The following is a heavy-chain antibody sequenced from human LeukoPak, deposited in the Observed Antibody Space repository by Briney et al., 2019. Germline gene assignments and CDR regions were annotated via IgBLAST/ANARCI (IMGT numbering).Heavy chain of an antibody. CDR1: VYSFTSQD. Sequence: ASVNVSCKTSVYSFTSQDLHWVRQAPGQSLEWVGCINPGNGDTKYSQEFQGRVTITRDTSATTAYMEVSSLKSGDLAVYFCTLYIYWNEGTLVTVSA. D-gene: IGHD2-2*02. V-gene: IGHV1-3*03. CDR3: TLYIY. CDR2: INPGNGDT. J-gene: IGHJ4*02.